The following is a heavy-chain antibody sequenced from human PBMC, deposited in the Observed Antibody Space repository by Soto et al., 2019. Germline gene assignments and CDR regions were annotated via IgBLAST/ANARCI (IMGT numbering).Heavy chain of an antibody. CDR2: INHSGST. CDR3: ARGHKGRTVVRFLEWSPHGMDV. V-gene: IGHV4-34*01. CDR1: GGSISSYY. J-gene: IGHJ6*02. Sequence: SETLSLTCTVSGGSISSYYWSWIRQPPGKGLEWIGEINHSGSTNYNPSVKSRVTISVDTSTNQFSLKLNSVTAADTAVYYCARGHKGRTVVRFLEWSPHGMDVWGQGTTVTVSS. D-gene: IGHD3-3*01.